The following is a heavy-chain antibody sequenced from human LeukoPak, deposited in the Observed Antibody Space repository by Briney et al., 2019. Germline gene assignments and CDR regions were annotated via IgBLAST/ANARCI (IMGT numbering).Heavy chain of an antibody. Sequence: GGSLRLSCAASGFTFSSYAMHWVRQAPGKGLEWVAVISYDGSNKYYADSVKGRFTISRDNSKNTLYLQMNSLRAEDTAVYFCAMIEQVVSKVEGGYWGQGTLVTVSS. V-gene: IGHV3-30-3*01. D-gene: IGHD6-6*01. J-gene: IGHJ4*02. CDR2: ISYDGSNK. CDR1: GFTFSSYA. CDR3: AMIEQVVSKVEGGY.